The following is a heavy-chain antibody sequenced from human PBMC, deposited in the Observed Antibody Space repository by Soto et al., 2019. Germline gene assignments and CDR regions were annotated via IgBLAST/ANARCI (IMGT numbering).Heavy chain of an antibody. V-gene: IGHV3-23*01. D-gene: IGHD3-10*01. CDR1: GFTFSGIA. CDR2: ISGSGGST. J-gene: IGHJ4*02. Sequence: GGSLRLSCAASGFTFSGIAMSWVRQAPGKGLEWVSGISGSGGSTYYADSVKGRFTISRDNSRNTLYLQMNSLRAEDTAVYYCAKAMSGSMVRGVIITPRIDYWGQGTLVTVSS. CDR3: AKAMSGSMVRGVIITPRIDY.